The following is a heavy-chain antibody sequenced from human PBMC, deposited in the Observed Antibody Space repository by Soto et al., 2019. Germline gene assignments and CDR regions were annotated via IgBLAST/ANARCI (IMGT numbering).Heavy chain of an antibody. Sequence: QVQLQQWGAGLLKPSETLSLTCAVYGGSFSGYYWSWIRQPPGKGLEWIGEINHSGSTNYNPSLKSRVTIAVDTSKNQFSLKVSSVTAADTAVYDCASIAAAGFMKRPHLRYWGQGTLVTVS. D-gene: IGHD6-13*01. CDR3: ASIAAAGFMKRPHLRY. J-gene: IGHJ4*02. CDR1: GGSFSGYY. V-gene: IGHV4-34*01. CDR2: INHSGST.